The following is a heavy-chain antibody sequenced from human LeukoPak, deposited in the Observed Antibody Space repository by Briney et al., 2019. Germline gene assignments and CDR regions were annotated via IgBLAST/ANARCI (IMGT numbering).Heavy chain of an antibody. V-gene: IGHV3-33*06. CDR3: AKGRPYYFGSGNDPASDY. CDR1: GFTFSSYV. Sequence: PGRSLRLSCAASGFTFSSYVMHWVRQAPGEGLEWVAVIWYDGSDKYYADSVKGRFTISRDNSKNTLYVQMNSLRAEDTAVYYCAKGRPYYFGSGNDPASDYWGQGSLVTVS. D-gene: IGHD3-10*01. CDR2: IWYDGSDK. J-gene: IGHJ4*02.